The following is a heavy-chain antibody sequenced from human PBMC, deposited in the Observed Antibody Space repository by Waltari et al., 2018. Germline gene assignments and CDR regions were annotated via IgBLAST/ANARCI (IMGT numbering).Heavy chain of an antibody. CDR3: ARGKRFLEWLPSYYFDY. CDR1: GYTFTSYA. Sequence: QVQLVQSGSELKKPGASVKVSCKASGYTFTSYAMNCVRQAPGQGLEWMGWINTNTGNPTYAQGFTGRFVFSLDTSVSTAYLQISSLKAEDTAVYYCARGKRFLEWLPSYYFDYWGQGTLVTVSS. J-gene: IGHJ4*02. CDR2: INTNTGNP. V-gene: IGHV7-4-1*02. D-gene: IGHD3-3*01.